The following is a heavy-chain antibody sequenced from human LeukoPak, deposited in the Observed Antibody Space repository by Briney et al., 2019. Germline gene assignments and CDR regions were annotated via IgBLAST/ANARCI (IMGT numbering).Heavy chain of an antibody. J-gene: IGHJ4*02. V-gene: IGHV3-23*01. D-gene: IGHD2-15*01. CDR2: IGGSGSST. Sequence: GGSLRLSCAASGFTFSSYAMSWVRQAPGKGLEWVSAIGGSGSSTYYADSVKGRFTISRDNSNNTLYLQMNSLRAEDTAVYYCAKDQSGYCTGGSCSAFDYWGQGILVTVSS. CDR1: GFTFSSYA. CDR3: AKDQSGYCTGGSCSAFDY.